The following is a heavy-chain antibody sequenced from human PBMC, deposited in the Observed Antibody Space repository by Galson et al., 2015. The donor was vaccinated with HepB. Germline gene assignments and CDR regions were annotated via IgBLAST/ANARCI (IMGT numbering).Heavy chain of an antibody. D-gene: IGHD3-10*01. Sequence: SLRLSCAASGFTFSSYSMNWVRQAPGKGLEWVSSISSSASYKNYADSVKGRFTISRDNAKNSLYLQMNSLRDEDTAVYYCARSPYYYGSGRLVDVWGQGTTVTVS. CDR3: ARSPYYYGSGRLVDV. CDR2: ISSSASYK. CDR1: GFTFSSYS. V-gene: IGHV3-21*01. J-gene: IGHJ6*02.